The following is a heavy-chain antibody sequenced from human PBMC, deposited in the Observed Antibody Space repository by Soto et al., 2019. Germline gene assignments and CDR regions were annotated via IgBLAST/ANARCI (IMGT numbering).Heavy chain of an antibody. CDR1: GFTFSSYA. CDR3: ARGPKWFGEAYGMDV. Sequence: QVQLVESGGGVVQPGRSLRLSCAASGFTFSSYAMHWVRQAPGKGLEWVAVISYDESNKYYADSVKGRFTISRDNSKNTLYLQMNSLRAEDTAVYYCARGPKWFGEAYGMDVWGQGTTVTVSS. D-gene: IGHD3-10*01. CDR2: ISYDESNK. V-gene: IGHV3-30-3*01. J-gene: IGHJ6*02.